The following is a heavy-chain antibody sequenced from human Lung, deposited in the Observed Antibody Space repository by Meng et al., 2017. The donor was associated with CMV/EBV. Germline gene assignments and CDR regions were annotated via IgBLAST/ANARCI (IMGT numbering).Heavy chain of an antibody. CDR3: ARTNYGDYNWFDP. J-gene: IGHJ5*02. CDR2: IYYSGST. V-gene: IGHV4-31*03. D-gene: IGHD4-17*01. Sequence: QVQRQESGPGLVKPSQTLSLTCTVSGDSISSGGFYWSWIRQHPGKGLEWIGYIYYSGSTYYNPSLRSRVAISIDTSKNQFSLKLTSVTAADTAVYFCARTNYGDYNWFDPWGQGTLVTVSS. CDR1: GDSISSGGFY.